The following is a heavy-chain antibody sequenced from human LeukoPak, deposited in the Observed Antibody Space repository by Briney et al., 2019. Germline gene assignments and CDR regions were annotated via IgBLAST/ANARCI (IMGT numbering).Heavy chain of an antibody. CDR1: GYTFTSHG. CDR2: IRADNGDT. D-gene: IGHD4-11*01. Sequence: ASVTVSCKTSGYTFTSHGISWVRQAPGQGLEWMGWIRADNGDTKYAQKFQDRLTVTTDTSTGAAYMELRSLSADDTAVYYCARDWPTVITDYWGQGTLVTVSS. J-gene: IGHJ4*02. CDR3: ARDWPTVITDY. V-gene: IGHV1-18*01.